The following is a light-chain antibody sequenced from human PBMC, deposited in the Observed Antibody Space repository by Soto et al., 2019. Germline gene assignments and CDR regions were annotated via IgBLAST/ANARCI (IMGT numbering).Light chain of an antibody. J-gene: IGLJ2*01. CDR2: DVT. CDR3: CSYAGSYALGV. V-gene: IGLV2-11*01. CDR1: SSDVGGYNY. Sequence: QSVLTQPRSVSGSPGQSVTISCTGTSSDVGGYNYVSWYQQHPGKAPKLMMYDVTKRPSGVPDRFSGSKSGNTASLNISGLLAEDEAEYYCCSYAGSYALGVFGGGTKLTVL.